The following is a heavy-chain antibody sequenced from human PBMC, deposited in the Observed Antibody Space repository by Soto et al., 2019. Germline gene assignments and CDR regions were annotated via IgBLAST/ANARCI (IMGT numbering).Heavy chain of an antibody. CDR2: IYYSGST. J-gene: IGHJ4*02. Sequence: QLQLQESGPGLVKPSETLSLTCTVSGGSISSSSYYWGWIRQPPGKGLEWIGSIYYSGSTYYNPSLKRRVTIPVDTSKNQFSLKLSSVTAADTAVYYCARRGRIRYSGYDYDYWGQGTLVTVSS. CDR3: ARRGRIRYSGYDYDY. V-gene: IGHV4-39*01. D-gene: IGHD5-12*01. CDR1: GGSISSSSYY.